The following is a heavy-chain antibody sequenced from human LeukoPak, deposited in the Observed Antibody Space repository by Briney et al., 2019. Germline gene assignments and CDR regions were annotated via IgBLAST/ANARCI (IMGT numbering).Heavy chain of an antibody. CDR2: ISGSGGST. CDR3: AKADSNGYYSFFDY. J-gene: IGHJ4*02. D-gene: IGHD3-22*01. CDR1: GFTFTSYS. Sequence: GGSLTLSCAASGFTFTSYSMNWVRQAPGKGLEWVSTISGSGGSTYYADSVKGRFTISRDNSKNTLYLQMNTLRAEDTAVYYCAKADSNGYYSFFDYWGQGTLVTVSS. V-gene: IGHV3-23*01.